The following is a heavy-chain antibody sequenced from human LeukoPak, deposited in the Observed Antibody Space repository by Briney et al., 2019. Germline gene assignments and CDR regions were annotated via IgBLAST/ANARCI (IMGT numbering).Heavy chain of an antibody. J-gene: IGHJ4*02. D-gene: IGHD1-1*01. CDR1: GGSISSGDYY. V-gene: IGHV4-30-4*08. CDR3: ARSNWNDVGDY. CDR2: IYYSGST. Sequence: SETLSLTCTVSGGSISSGDYYWSWIRQPPGKGLEWIGYIYYSGSTYYNPSLKSRVTISVDTSENQFSLKLSSVTAADTAVYYCARSNWNDVGDYWGQGTLVTVSS.